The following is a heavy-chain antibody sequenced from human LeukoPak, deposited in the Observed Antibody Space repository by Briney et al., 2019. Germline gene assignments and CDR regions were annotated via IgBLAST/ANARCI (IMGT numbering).Heavy chain of an antibody. D-gene: IGHD3-16*02. V-gene: IGHV3-30-3*02. Sequence: GRSLRLSCAASGFTFSTYAMHWVRQAPGRGLEWVAVISYDGSNKYYADSVKGRFTISRDNSKNTLYLQMNSLRAEDTAVYYCAKDDYDYVWGSYRYEGSYFDYWGQGTLVTVSS. CDR1: GFTFSTYA. CDR3: AKDDYDYVWGSYRYEGSYFDY. J-gene: IGHJ4*02. CDR2: ISYDGSNK.